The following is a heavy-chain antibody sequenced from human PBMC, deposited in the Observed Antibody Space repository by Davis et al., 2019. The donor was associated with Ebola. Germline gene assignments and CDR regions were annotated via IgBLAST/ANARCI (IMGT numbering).Heavy chain of an antibody. D-gene: IGHD3-3*01. Sequence: GESLKISCVASGFTFSSYGMSWVRQAPGKGLEWVAIISGSGGSTHYVDSVKGRFTISRDNSKHSLYLQMNSLRAEDTAVYYCAKDVATFGVDIRGMENCYMDVWGKGTTVTVSS. CDR1: GFTFSSYG. CDR2: ISGSGGST. V-gene: IGHV3-23*01. J-gene: IGHJ6*03. CDR3: AKDVATFGVDIRGMENCYMDV.